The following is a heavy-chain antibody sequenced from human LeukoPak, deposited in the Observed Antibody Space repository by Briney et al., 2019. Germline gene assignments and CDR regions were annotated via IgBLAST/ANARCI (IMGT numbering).Heavy chain of an antibody. Sequence: PGGSLRLSCTSSGFSFGDYSMTWVRQAPGKGLEWVGFIRSKAYGGTTEYAASVKGRFTISRDDSKRIAYLQMNSLKTEDTAVYHCASRSGRQWLPYFDYWGQGTLVTVSS. CDR2: IRSKAYGGTT. CDR3: ASRSGRQWLPYFDY. CDR1: GFSFGDYS. J-gene: IGHJ4*02. V-gene: IGHV3-49*04. D-gene: IGHD1-26*01.